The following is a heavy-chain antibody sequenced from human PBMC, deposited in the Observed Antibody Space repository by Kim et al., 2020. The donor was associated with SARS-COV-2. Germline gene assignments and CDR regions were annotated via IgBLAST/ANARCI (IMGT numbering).Heavy chain of an antibody. D-gene: IGHD6-19*01. CDR1: GFTVSSNY. CDR2: IYSGGST. V-gene: IGHV3-53*01. J-gene: IGHJ4*02. CDR3: AREAGAVAGTGLYYFDY. Sequence: GGSLRLSCAASGFTVSSNYMSWVRQAPGKGLEWVSVIYSGGSTYYADSVKGRFTISRDNSKNTLYLQMNSLRAEDTAVYYCAREAGAVAGTGLYYFDYGGQGTLVTVSS.